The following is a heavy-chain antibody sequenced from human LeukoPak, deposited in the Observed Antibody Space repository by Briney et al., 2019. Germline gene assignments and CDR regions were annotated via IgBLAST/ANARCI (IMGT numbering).Heavy chain of an antibody. CDR1: GGSISSGSDY. Sequence: PSETLSLTCTVSGGSISSGSDYWSWIRQPAGKGLEWIGRIYFRGSTNYNPSLKGRVTISIDTSKNQFSLNVSSVTAADTAVYYCARIGLGELSFLPEEAFDIWGQGTMVTVSS. CDR2: IYFRGST. D-gene: IGHD3-16*02. CDR3: ARIGLGELSFLPEEAFDI. J-gene: IGHJ3*02. V-gene: IGHV4-61*02.